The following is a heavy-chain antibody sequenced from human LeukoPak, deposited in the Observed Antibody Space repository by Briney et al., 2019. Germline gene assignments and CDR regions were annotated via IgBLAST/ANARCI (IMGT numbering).Heavy chain of an antibody. CDR2: ISSSSSTI. J-gene: IGHJ4*02. CDR1: GFTFSSYS. D-gene: IGHD2-15*01. CDR3: ARSGRVVAARIFDY. Sequence: GGSLRLSCAASGFTFSSYSMNWVRQAPGKGLEWVSYISSSSSTIYYADSVKGRFTISRDNTKNSLYLQMNSLRAEDTAVYYCARSGRVVAARIFDYWGQGTLVTVSS. V-gene: IGHV3-48*04.